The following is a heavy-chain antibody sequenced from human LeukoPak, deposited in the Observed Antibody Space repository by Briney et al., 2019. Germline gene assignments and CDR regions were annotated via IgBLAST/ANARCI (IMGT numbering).Heavy chain of an antibody. Sequence: GGSLRLXCAASGFTFSSYAMSWVRQAPGKGLEWVSAISDSGGSRYYADSVKGRFTISRDNSKNTLYLQMNSLRAEDTAVYYCAKGKYYFEYWGQGTLVTVSS. V-gene: IGHV3-23*01. CDR2: ISDSGGSR. CDR1: GFTFSSYA. CDR3: AKGKYYFEY. J-gene: IGHJ4*02.